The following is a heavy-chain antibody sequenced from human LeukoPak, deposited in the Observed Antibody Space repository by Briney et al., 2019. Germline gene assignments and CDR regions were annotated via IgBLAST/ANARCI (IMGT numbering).Heavy chain of an antibody. CDR2: IRYDGSNK. D-gene: IGHD3-3*01. V-gene: IGHV3-30*02. CDR1: GFTFSSYG. Sequence: PGGSLRLSCAASGFTFSSYGMHRVRQAPGKGLEWVAFIRYDGSNKYYADSVKGRFTISRDNSKNTLYLQMNSLRAEDTAVYYCAKDRDGGRFLEWLPFDYWGQGTLVTVSS. CDR3: AKDRDGGRFLEWLPFDY. J-gene: IGHJ4*02.